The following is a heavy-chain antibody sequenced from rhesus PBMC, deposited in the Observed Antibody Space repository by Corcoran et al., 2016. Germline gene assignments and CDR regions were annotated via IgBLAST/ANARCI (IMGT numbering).Heavy chain of an antibody. Sequence: QLQLQESGPGLVKPSETLSLTCAVSGGSISSNYWRWIRQPPGKGLEWIGRISGSGGSTDYNPSLKSPVTISTDTSKNQFSLKLGSVTAADTAVYYCARDRYYNIWTGFDAFDFWGQGLRVTVS. CDR2: ISGSGGST. CDR3: ARDRYYNIWTGFDAFDF. CDR1: GGSISSNY. J-gene: IGHJ3*01. D-gene: IGHD3-3*01. V-gene: IGHV4-173*01.